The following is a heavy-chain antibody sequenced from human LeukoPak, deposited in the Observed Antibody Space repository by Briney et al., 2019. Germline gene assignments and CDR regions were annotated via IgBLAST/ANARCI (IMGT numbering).Heavy chain of an antibody. CDR2: IYYSGST. J-gene: IGHJ4*02. CDR3: ARVVVGAFDY. V-gene: IGHV4-59*01. CDR1: GGSISSYY. D-gene: IGHD1-26*01. Sequence: MPSETLSLTCTVSGGSISSYYWSWIRQPPGKGLEWIGYIYYSGSTNYNPSLKSRVTISVDTSKNQFSLKLSSVTAADTAVYYCARVVVGAFDYWGQGTLVTVSS.